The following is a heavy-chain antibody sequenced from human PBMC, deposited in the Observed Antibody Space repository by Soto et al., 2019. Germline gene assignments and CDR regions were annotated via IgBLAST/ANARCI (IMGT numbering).Heavy chain of an antibody. J-gene: IGHJ3*02. CDR1: GFAFISYA. D-gene: IGHD1-26*01. CDR2: VTASGGST. Sequence: EVQLLESGGGLVQPGGSLRLSCAASGFAFISYAMSWVRQAPGKGLEWVSIVTASGGSTYYADSVKGRFTISRDNSKNTLYLQMNSLRAEDTAVYYCAKDLTVGAGHPIDAFDIWGLGTKVTVSS. V-gene: IGHV3-23*01. CDR3: AKDLTVGAGHPIDAFDI.